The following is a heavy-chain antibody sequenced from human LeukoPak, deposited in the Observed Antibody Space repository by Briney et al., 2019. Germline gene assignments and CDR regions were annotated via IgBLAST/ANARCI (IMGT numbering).Heavy chain of an antibody. J-gene: IGHJ3*01. V-gene: IGHV3-23*01. D-gene: IGHD6-13*01. CDR1: GFTFSSYA. CDR2: FSGTDGSA. Sequence: GGSLRLSCAASGFTFSSYAMTWVRQAPGKGLEWVSAFSGTDGSAQYAESVKGRFTISRDNSKNRLYLQMNSLRAEDTAVYYCAKARIAAAGTGAFDVWGQGTMVTVSS. CDR3: AKARIAAAGTGAFDV.